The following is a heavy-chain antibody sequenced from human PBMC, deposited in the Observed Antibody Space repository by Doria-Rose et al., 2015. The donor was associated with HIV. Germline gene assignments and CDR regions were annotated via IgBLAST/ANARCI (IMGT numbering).Heavy chain of an antibody. V-gene: IGHV2-26*01. CDR1: GVSLSSPGMG. D-gene: IGHD6-13*01. CDR3: ARIKSSRWYHKYYFDF. J-gene: IGHJ4*02. CDR2: IFSYDER. Sequence: QITLKESGPVLVKPTETLTLACTVSGVSLSSPGMGVSWIRQPPGKVLEWLANIFSYDERSYKASLKSRLTISRGTAKSQVVLTMTDMDPVDTATYYCARIKSSRWYHKYYFDFWGQGTLVIVSA.